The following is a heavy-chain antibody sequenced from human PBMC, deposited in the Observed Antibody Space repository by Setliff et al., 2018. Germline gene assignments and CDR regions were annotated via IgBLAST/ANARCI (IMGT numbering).Heavy chain of an antibody. CDR3: ARAKTRILGV. CDR2: INHSGST. V-gene: IGHV4-34*01. CDR1: GGSFSGYY. J-gene: IGHJ6*04. Sequence: KPSETLSLTCAVYGGSFSGYYWSWIRQPPGKGLEWIGEINHSGSTNYNPSLKSRVTISVDTSKNQFSLKLSSVTAADTAVYYCARAKTRILGVWGKGTTVTVSS. D-gene: IGHD2-15*01.